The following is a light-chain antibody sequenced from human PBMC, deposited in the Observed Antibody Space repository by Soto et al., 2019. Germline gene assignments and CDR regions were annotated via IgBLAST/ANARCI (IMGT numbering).Light chain of an antibody. CDR2: GAS. J-gene: IGKJ1*01. CDR3: QHYDSSSWT. CDR1: QSVRSYY. V-gene: IGKV3-20*01. Sequence: EIVLTQSPGTLSLSPGERATLSCRASQSVRSYYLAWYQQKPGQAPRLLMYGASSRATGFPDRFSGSGSGTDFTLTISRLEPEDFAVYYCQHYDSSSWTFGQGTKVEIK.